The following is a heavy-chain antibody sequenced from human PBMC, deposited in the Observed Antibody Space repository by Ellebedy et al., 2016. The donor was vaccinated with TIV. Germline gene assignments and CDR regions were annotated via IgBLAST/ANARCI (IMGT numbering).Heavy chain of an antibody. Sequence: SGPTLVKPTQTLTVTCALSGFSLSSGGMSVAWFRQPPGKALEWLGLFDWSDDKYYTPSLETRLTISKDASKSQVILTLTNVDPVDTGTYFCARIRGMTYGFDVWGQGTKVTVSS. CDR1: GFSLSSGGMS. V-gene: IGHV2-70*01. D-gene: IGHD3-10*01. CDR3: ARIRGMTYGFDV. J-gene: IGHJ3*01. CDR2: FDWSDDK.